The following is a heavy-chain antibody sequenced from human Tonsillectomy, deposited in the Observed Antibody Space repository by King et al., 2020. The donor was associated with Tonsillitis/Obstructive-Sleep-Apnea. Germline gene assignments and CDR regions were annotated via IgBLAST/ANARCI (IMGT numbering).Heavy chain of an antibody. V-gene: IGHV4-34*01. CDR3: ARGALWLIRHYYMDV. J-gene: IGHJ6*03. D-gene: IGHD6-19*01. Sequence: VQLQQWGAGLLKPSETLSLTCAVYGGSFSGYYWRWIRQPPGKGREWIGEIKHSGSTNYNPSLKSRVNISVDTYKNQFSLKLNSVTAADTAVYFCARGALWLIRHYYMDVWGKGTTVTVSS. CDR2: IKHSGST. CDR1: GGSFSGYY.